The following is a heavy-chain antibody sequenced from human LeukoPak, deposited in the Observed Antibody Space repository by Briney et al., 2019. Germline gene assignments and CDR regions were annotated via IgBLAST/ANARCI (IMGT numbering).Heavy chain of an antibody. CDR2: IKSKTDGGTT. D-gene: IGHD2-15*01. J-gene: IGHJ5*02. CDR3: TTSLEYCSGGSCHRFDP. V-gene: IGHV3-15*01. Sequence: GGSLRLSCAASGFTFSSNGMNWVRQAPGKGLEWVGRIKSKTDGGTTDYAAPVKGRFTISRDDSKNTLYLQMNSLKTEDTAVYYCTTSLEYCSGGSCHRFDPWGQGTLVTVSS. CDR1: GFTFSSNG.